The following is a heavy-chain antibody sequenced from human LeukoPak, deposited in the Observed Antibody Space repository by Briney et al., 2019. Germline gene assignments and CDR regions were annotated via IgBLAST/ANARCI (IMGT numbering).Heavy chain of an antibody. V-gene: IGHV4-30-2*01. CDR2: IYHSGST. CDR1: GGSISSGGYY. CDR3: ASFVPAAIGDFDY. D-gene: IGHD2-2*01. J-gene: IGHJ4*02. Sequence: PSETLSLTCTVSGGSISSGGYYWSWIRQPPGKGLEWIGYIYHSGSTYYNPSLKSRVTISVDRSKNQFSLKLSSVTAADTAVYYCASFVPAAIGDFDYWGQGTLVTVSS.